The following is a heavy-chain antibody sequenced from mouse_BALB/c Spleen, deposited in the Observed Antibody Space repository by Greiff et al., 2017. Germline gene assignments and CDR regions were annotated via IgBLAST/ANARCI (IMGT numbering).Heavy chain of an antibody. CDR3: GRWLMTSIYYDYDGYAMDY. J-gene: IGHJ4*01. D-gene: IGHD2-4*01. V-gene: IGHV1-37*01. CDR2: INPYNGDT. CDR1: SYSFTGYF. Sequence: EVQLQESGPELVKPGASVKISCKASSYSFTGYFMNWVKQSHGKSLEWIGRINPYNGDTFYNQKFKGKATLTVDKSSSTAHMELLSLTSEDSAVYYCGRWLMTSIYYDYDGYAMDYWGQGTSVTVSS.